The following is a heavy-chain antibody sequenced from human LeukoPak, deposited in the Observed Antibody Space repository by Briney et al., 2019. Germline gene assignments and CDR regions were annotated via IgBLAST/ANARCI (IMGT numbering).Heavy chain of an antibody. CDR2: ISSSSSYI. CDR1: GFTFSSYS. V-gene: IGHV3-21*01. Sequence: GGPLRLPCAASGFTFSSYSMNWVRQAPGKGLEWVSSISSSSSYIYYADSVKGRFTISRDNAKNSLYLQMNSLRAEDTAVYYCARTMVRQPFDYWGQGTLVTVSS. CDR3: ARTMVRQPFDY. J-gene: IGHJ4*02. D-gene: IGHD3-10*01.